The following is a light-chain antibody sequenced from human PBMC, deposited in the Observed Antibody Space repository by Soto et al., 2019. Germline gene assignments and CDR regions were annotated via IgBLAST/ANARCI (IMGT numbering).Light chain of an antibody. CDR1: TLPKQY. CDR3: QSSDTSGRSVV. V-gene: IGLV3-25*02. CDR2: RDT. Sequence: SYELTQAPSVSVSPGQTVRITCSGDTLPKQYAYWYQQKAGQATLLVIYRDTERASGIPERFTGSSSGTTVTLTISGVQAEDEAEYHCQSSDTSGRSVVFGGGTKLTVL. J-gene: IGLJ2*01.